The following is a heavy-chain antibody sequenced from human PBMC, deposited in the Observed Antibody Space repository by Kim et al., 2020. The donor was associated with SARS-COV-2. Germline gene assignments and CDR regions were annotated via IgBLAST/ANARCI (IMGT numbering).Heavy chain of an antibody. CDR2: ISAYNGNT. Sequence: SVKVSCKASGYTFTSYGISWVRQAPGQGLEWMGWISAYNGNTNYAQKLQGRVTMTTDTSTSTAYMELWSLRSDDTAVYYCARDNVVVVVAATNDAFDIWGQGTMVTVSS. J-gene: IGHJ3*02. V-gene: IGHV1-18*01. D-gene: IGHD2-15*01. CDR1: GYTFTSYG. CDR3: ARDNVVVVVAATNDAFDI.